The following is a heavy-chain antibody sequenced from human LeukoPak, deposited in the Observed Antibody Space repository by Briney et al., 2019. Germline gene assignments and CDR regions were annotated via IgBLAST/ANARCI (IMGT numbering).Heavy chain of an antibody. CDR2: ISAYNGNT. D-gene: IGHD3-22*01. Sequence: ASVKVSCKASGYSFTAYYVHWVRQAPGQGLEWMGWISAYNGNTNYAQKLQGRVTMTTDTSTSTAYMELRSLRSDDTAVYYCAAGNYYDSSGYYHLGYFDYWGQGTLVTVSS. J-gene: IGHJ4*02. V-gene: IGHV1-18*04. CDR3: AAGNYYDSSGYYHLGYFDY. CDR1: GYSFTAYY.